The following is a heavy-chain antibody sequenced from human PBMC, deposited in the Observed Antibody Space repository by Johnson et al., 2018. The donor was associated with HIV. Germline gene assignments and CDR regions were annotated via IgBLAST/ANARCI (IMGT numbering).Heavy chain of an antibody. CDR2: ISYDGSNK. CDR1: GFTFSSYA. V-gene: IGHV3-30-3*01. J-gene: IGHJ3*02. CDR3: ARDGLAANAFYT. D-gene: IGHD3/OR15-3a*01. Sequence: QVQLVESGGGVVQPGRSLRLSCAASGFTFSSYAMHWVRQAPGKGLEWVAVISYDGSNKYYADSVKGRFTISRDNSKNTLYLQMNSLRAEDTAVYYCARDGLAANAFYTWGQGTMVTVSS.